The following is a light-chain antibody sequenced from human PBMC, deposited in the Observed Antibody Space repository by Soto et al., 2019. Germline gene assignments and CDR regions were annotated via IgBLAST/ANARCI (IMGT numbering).Light chain of an antibody. Sequence: EIVLTQSPGTLSLSPGERATLSCRASQSVSSNNLAWYQQRPGQAPRVVIYGASSRATGIPDRFSGSGSGTDFTLTISNLQPEDSATYFCQQGYNTFWTFGRGTKVDIK. CDR2: GAS. CDR3: QQGYNTFWT. CDR1: QSVSSNN. J-gene: IGKJ1*01. V-gene: IGKV3-20*01.